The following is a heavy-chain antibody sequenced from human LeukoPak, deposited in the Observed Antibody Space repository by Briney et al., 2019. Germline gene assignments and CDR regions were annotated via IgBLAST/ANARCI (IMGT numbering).Heavy chain of an antibody. D-gene: IGHD3-22*01. CDR3: ARELSYYYDSSGYSPGHWFDP. V-gene: IGHV4-34*09. Sequence: SETLSLTCAVYGGSFSGYYWSWIRQPPGKGLEWIGYIYYSGSTYYNPSLKSRVTISVDTSKNQFSLKLSSVTAADTAVYYCARELSYYYDSSGYSPGHWFDPWGQGTLVTVSS. CDR1: GGSFSGYY. J-gene: IGHJ5*02. CDR2: IYYSGST.